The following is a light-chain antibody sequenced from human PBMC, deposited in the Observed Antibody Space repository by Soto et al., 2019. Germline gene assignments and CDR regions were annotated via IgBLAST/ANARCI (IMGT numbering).Light chain of an antibody. CDR2: DVS. V-gene: IGLV2-14*01. CDR3: SSYTSSHVV. Sequence: QSALTQPASVSGSPGQSITISCTGTSSDVGGYNYVSRYQQHPGKAPKLMIYDVSNRPSGVSNRFSGSKSGNTASLTISGLQAEDEADYYCSSYTSSHVVFGGGTKLTVL. CDR1: SSDVGGYNY. J-gene: IGLJ2*01.